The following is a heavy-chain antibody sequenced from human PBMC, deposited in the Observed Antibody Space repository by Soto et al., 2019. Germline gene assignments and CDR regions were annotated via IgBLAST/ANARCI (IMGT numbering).Heavy chain of an antibody. Sequence: GGSLRLSCAASGFSFNKYAMHWVCQAPGTGLEYVSGISDTGGSTSHADSVKGRFTISRDNSKDTLFLQMNSLRPADTAVYYCAAICSSPSCYGTDVWGQGTSVTVSS. V-gene: IGHV3-64D*06. D-gene: IGHD2-2*01. CDR2: ISDTGGST. J-gene: IGHJ6*02. CDR3: AAICSSPSCYGTDV. CDR1: GFSFNKYA.